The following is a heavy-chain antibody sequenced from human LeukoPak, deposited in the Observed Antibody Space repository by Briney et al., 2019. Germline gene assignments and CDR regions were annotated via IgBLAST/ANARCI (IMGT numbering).Heavy chain of an antibody. V-gene: IGHV3-74*03. CDR1: GFAFSTYW. J-gene: IGHJ4*02. D-gene: IGHD3-16*02. CDR2: INSGGDSI. CDR3: AREHPGGGLGELSLYDY. Sequence: GGSLRLSCAASGFAFSTYWMHWVRQAPGKGLVWVSRINSGGDSITYADSVKGRFTISRDNAKNSLYLQMNSLRAEDTAVYYCAREHPGGGLGELSLYDYWGQGTLVTVSS.